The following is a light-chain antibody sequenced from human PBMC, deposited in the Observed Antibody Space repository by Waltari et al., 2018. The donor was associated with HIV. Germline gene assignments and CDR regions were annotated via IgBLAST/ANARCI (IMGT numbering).Light chain of an antibody. V-gene: IGLV1-44*01. CDR3: AAWDDSLNGWV. CDR2: RNN. Sequence: QSVLTQPPSASGTPGQRVTISCSGSRSNTGSNTVSWYQQLPGTAPKLFIYRNNQRPSGVPDRFSGSKSGTSASLAISGLQSEDEADYYCAAWDDSLNGWVFGGGTKLTVV. CDR1: RSNTGSNT. J-gene: IGLJ3*02.